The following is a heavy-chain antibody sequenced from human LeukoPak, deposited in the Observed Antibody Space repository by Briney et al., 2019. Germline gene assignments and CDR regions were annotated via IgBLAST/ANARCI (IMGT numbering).Heavy chain of an antibody. CDR1: GYTFTNYA. J-gene: IGHJ3*02. CDR2: INAGNGDT. CDR3: VRYYGAGAFDI. D-gene: IGHD4-17*01. V-gene: IGHV1-3*01. Sequence: GASVKVSCKASGYTFTNYAMHWVRQAPGQRLEWMGWINAGNGDTKYSQNFQGRVTITRDTSASTAYMELIGLRSEDTAVYYCVRYYGAGAFDIWGQGTLVTVSS.